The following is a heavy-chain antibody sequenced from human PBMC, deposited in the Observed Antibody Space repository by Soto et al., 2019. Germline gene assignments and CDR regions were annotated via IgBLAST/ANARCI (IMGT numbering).Heavy chain of an antibody. CDR1: GYTFTGYY. CDR2: INPNSGDT. CDR3: ARVLSIAARRPFDY. J-gene: IGHJ4*02. D-gene: IGHD6-6*01. Sequence: QVQLVQSGAEVKKPGASVKVSCKASGYTFTGYYMHWVRQAPGQGLEWMGWINPNSGDTNYAQKFQGRVTMTRDTSISTAYMELSRLRSDDTAVYYCARVLSIAARRPFDYWGQGTLVTVSS. V-gene: IGHV1-2*02.